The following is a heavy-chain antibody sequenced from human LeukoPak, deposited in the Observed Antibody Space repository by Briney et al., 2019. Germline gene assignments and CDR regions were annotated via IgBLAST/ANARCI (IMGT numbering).Heavy chain of an antibody. J-gene: IGHJ4*02. V-gene: IGHV3-30*04. CDR1: GFTFSSYA. D-gene: IGHD3-10*01. Sequence: GGSLRLSCAASGFTFSSYAMHWVRQAPGKGLEWVAVISYDGSNKYYADSVKGRFTISRDNSKNTLYLQMNSLRAEDTAVYYCARGGGFGEKQTLRYWGQGTLVTVSS. CDR2: ISYDGSNK. CDR3: ARGGGFGEKQTLRY.